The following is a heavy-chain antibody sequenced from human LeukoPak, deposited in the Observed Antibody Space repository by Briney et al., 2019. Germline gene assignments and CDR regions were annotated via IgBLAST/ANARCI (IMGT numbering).Heavy chain of an antibody. D-gene: IGHD3-3*01. V-gene: IGHV1-18*01. CDR1: GYTFTSYG. CDR3: ARDAKFLPIFGARLDLPFDY. J-gene: IGHJ4*02. CDR2: ISPYNGNT. Sequence: ASVKVSCKASGYTFTSYGISWVRQAPGQGLEWMGWISPYNGNTNYAQKLQGRVTMTTDTSTSTAYMELRSLRSDDTAVYYCARDAKFLPIFGARLDLPFDYWGQGTLVTVSS.